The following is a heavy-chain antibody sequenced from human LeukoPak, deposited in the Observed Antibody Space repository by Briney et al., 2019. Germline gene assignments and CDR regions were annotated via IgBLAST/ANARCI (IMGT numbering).Heavy chain of an antibody. D-gene: IGHD3-3*01. J-gene: IGHJ4*02. CDR2: ISSSGSTI. Sequence: LSLTCAVYGGSFSGYYWSWIRQAPGKGLEWVSYISSSGSTIYYADSVKGRFTISRDNAKNSLYLQMNSLRAEDTAVYYCAKVGLRFLEWLPHYFDYWGQGTLVTVSS. V-gene: IGHV3-11*01. CDR1: GGSFSGYY. CDR3: AKVGLRFLEWLPHYFDY.